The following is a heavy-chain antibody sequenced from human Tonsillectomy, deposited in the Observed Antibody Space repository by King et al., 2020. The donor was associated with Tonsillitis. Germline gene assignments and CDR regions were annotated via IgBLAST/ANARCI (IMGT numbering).Heavy chain of an antibody. D-gene: IGHD2-8*02. CDR1: EFTFSDYY. CDR2: INPGGANT. V-gene: IGHV3-11*06. CDR3: GREYWGAFDI. Sequence: VQLVESGGGLVKPGGSLRLSCAASEFTFSDYYMSWIRQAPGKGLEWISFINPGGANTDYVDSVRGRFTISRDNAKNSMFLQMNSLRAEDTGVYYCGREYWGAFDIWGQGTMVTVSS. J-gene: IGHJ3*02.